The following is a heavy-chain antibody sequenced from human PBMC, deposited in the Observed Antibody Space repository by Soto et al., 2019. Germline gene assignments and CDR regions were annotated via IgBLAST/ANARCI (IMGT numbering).Heavy chain of an antibody. CDR3: ARSVRSGSFPYYYYAMDV. Sequence: PVGSLRLSCAASGFTSSNYWMHWVRQAPGKGLVWVSRIKSDGSSTSYADSVKGRFTISRDNAKNTLDLQMHGLRAEDMAVYYCARSVRSGSFPYYYYAMDVWGQGTTVTVS. CDR2: IKSDGSST. J-gene: IGHJ6*02. D-gene: IGHD3-10*01. CDR1: GFTSSNYW. V-gene: IGHV3-74*01.